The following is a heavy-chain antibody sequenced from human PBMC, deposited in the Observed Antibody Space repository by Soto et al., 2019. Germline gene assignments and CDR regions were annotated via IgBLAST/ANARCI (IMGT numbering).Heavy chain of an antibody. D-gene: IGHD3-16*01. V-gene: IGHV3-23*01. CDR2: ISGSGVST. CDR1: GFTFSSYA. J-gene: IGHJ4*02. CDR3: AKDSPAYDYIWGNGPDY. Sequence: GGSLRLSCAASGFTFSSYAMSWVRQAPGKGLEWVSAISGSGVSTYYADSVKGRFTISRDNSKNTLYLQMNSLRAEDTAVYYCAKDSPAYDYIWGNGPDYWGQGTLVTVSS.